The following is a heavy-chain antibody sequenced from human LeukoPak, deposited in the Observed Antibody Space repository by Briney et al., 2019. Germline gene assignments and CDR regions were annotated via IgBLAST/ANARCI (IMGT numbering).Heavy chain of an antibody. D-gene: IGHD3-22*01. Sequence: PGGSLGLSFAASGFTFSRYWRHWFRQAPGKGRGWVSRISSDGSITTYADSVRGRFTISRDNAKNTLYLQMNSLRAEDTAVYYCARPYDSSDYYAFDIWGQGTMVTVSS. CDR2: ISSDGSIT. CDR1: GFTFSRYW. V-gene: IGHV3-74*01. CDR3: ARPYDSSDYYAFDI. J-gene: IGHJ3*02.